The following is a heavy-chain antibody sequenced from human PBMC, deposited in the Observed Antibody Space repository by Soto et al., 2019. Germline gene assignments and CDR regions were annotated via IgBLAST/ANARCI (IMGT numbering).Heavy chain of an antibody. D-gene: IGHD5-12*01. CDR2: IYYSDTT. V-gene: IGHV4-39*01. Sequence: SETLSLTCTVSGGSISSSSYYWGWIRQPPGKGLEWIGSIYYSDTTYYNPSLKSRVTISVDTSKNQFSLKLSSVTAADTAVYYCARRGGYSGYDIQLGFDYWGQGTLVTVSS. CDR1: GGSISSSSYY. J-gene: IGHJ4*02. CDR3: ARRGGYSGYDIQLGFDY.